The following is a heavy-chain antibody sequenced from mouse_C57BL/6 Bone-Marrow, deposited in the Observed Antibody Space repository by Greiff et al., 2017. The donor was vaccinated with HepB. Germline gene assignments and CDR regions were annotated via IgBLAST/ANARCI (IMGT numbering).Heavy chain of an antibody. D-gene: IGHD1-1*01. V-gene: IGHV1-69*01. CDR3: ARILRYLYAMDY. CDR1: GYTFTSYW. Sequence: VQLQQPGAELVMPGASVKLSCKASGYTFTSYWMHWVKQRPGQGLEWIGEIDPSDSYTNYNQKFKGKSTLTVDKSSSTAYMQLSSLTSEDSAVYYCARILRYLYAMDYWGQGTSVTVSS. CDR2: IDPSDSYT. J-gene: IGHJ4*01.